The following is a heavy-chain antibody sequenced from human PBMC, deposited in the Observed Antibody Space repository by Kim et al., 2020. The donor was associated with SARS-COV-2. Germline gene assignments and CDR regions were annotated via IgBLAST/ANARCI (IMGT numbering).Heavy chain of an antibody. Sequence: GGSLRLSCVGSGFTFDEYPIHWVRQSPGKGLEWVSGISGNSDRIGYADSVKGRFTISRDNARNSLYLQMNSLRPEDTALYYCTKDRYCSSASCPLDYWGQGTLVTVSS. V-gene: IGHV3-9*01. D-gene: IGHD2-2*01. CDR1: GFTFDEYP. J-gene: IGHJ4*02. CDR2: ISGNSDRI. CDR3: TKDRYCSSASCPLDY.